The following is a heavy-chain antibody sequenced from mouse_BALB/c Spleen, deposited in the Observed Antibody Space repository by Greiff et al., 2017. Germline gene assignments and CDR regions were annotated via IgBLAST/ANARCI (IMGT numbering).Heavy chain of an antibody. V-gene: IGHV2-5-1*01. CDR2: IWRGGST. D-gene: IGHD2-10*02. CDR3: DKMAYGKWYFDV. CDR1: GFSLTSYG. Sequence: VKLMESGPSLVQPSQSLSITCTASGFSLTSYGVHWVRQSPGKGLEWLGVIWRGGSTDYNAAFMSRLSITKNNSKSQVFIKMNSLQAEDTAIYDSDKMAYGKWYFDVWGAGTTVTVSS. J-gene: IGHJ1*01.